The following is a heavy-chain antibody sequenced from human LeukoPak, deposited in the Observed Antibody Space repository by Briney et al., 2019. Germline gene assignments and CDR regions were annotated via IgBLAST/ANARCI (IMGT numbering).Heavy chain of an antibody. CDR2: IYYSGST. J-gene: IGHJ6*02. CDR3: ARVGVTHYYYYGMDV. V-gene: IGHV4-59*01. D-gene: IGHD3-16*01. CDR1: GGSFSSYY. Sequence: PSETLSLTCTVSGGSFSSYYWSWIRQPPGKGLEWIGYIYYSGSTNYNPSLKSRVTISVDTSKNQFSLKLSSVTAADTAVYYCARVGVTHYYYYGMDVWGQGTTVTVSS.